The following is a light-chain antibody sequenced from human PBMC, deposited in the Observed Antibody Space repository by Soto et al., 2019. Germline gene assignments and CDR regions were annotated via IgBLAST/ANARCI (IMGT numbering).Light chain of an antibody. Sequence: DIPMTQSPSSLSASVGDRVTITCRASQSISSYLNWYQQKPGKAPKLLIYAASSLQSGVPSRFSGSGSGTDFTLTISSLQPEDFATYYCPQSYSTPPYTFGQGTKLEIK. J-gene: IGKJ2*01. V-gene: IGKV1-39*01. CDR1: QSISSY. CDR2: AAS. CDR3: PQSYSTPPYT.